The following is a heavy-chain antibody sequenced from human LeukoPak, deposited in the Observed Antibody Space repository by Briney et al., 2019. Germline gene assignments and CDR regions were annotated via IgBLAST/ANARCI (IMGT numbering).Heavy chain of an antibody. Sequence: GGSLRLSCAASGFTFSDYYMSWIRQAPGKGLEWVSYISSSSSYTKYADSVKGRFTISRDNAKNSLYLQMNSLRAEDTAVYYCAREINGASDVCGQGTMVTVSS. V-gene: IGHV3-11*05. D-gene: IGHD2-8*01. J-gene: IGHJ3*01. CDR1: GFTFSDYY. CDR3: AREINGASDV. CDR2: ISSSSSYT.